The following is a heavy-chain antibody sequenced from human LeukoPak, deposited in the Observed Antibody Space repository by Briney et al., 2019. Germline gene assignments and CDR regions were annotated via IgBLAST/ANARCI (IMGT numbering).Heavy chain of an antibody. CDR2: INHSGST. J-gene: IGHJ3*02. CDR3: ARNYYDSSGYQTLQKDDAFDI. V-gene: IGHV4-34*01. Sequence: PSETLSLTCAVYGGSFSGYYWSWIRQPPGKGLEWIGEINHSGSTNYNPSLKSRVTISVDTSKNQFSLKLSSVTAADTAVYYCARNYYDSSGYQTLQKDDAFDIWGQGTMVTVSS. CDR1: GGSFSGYY. D-gene: IGHD3-22*01.